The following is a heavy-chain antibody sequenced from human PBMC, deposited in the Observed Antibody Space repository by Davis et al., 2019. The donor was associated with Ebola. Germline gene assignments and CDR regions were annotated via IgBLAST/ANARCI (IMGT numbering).Heavy chain of an antibody. D-gene: IGHD6-19*01. Sequence: SETLSLTCAVYGGSFSGYYWSWIRQPPGKGLEWIGEINHSGSTNYNPSLKSRVTISVDTSKNQFSLKLSSVTAADTAVYYCARQVVAGHNWFDPWGQGTLVTVSS. V-gene: IGHV4-34*01. CDR2: INHSGST. CDR1: GGSFSGYY. J-gene: IGHJ5*02. CDR3: ARQVVAGHNWFDP.